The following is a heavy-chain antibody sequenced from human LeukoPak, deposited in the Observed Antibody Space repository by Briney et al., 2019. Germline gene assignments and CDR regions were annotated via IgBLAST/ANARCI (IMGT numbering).Heavy chain of an antibody. J-gene: IGHJ6*02. V-gene: IGHV4-59*12. D-gene: IGHD3-10*01. Sequence: SETLSLTCTVSGGSISDYSWSWIRQSPGKGLEWVGYIYDSGATTDYNPSLKNRVTISVDTSKNQFSLKVSSVTAADTAVYYCARGPQLTMVRGVITVWGQGTTVTVSS. CDR1: GGSISDYS. CDR2: IYDSGAT. CDR3: ARGPQLTMVRGVITV.